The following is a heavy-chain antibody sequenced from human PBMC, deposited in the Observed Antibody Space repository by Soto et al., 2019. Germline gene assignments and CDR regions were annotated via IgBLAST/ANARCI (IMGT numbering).Heavy chain of an antibody. CDR3: ARRHGLDIADYY. V-gene: IGHV4-34*01. D-gene: IGHD3-10*01. J-gene: IGHJ4*02. CDR1: GGSFSGYY. CDR2: INHSGST. Sequence: SETLSLTCAVYGGSFSGYYWSWIRQPPGKGLEWIGEINHSGSTNYNPSLKSRVTISVDTSKNQFSLKLSSVTAADTAVYYCARRHGLDIADYYWGQGILVTVSS.